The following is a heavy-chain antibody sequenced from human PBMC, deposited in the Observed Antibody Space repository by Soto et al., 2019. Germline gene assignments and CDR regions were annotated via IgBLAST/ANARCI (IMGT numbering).Heavy chain of an antibody. Sequence: SETLSLTCTVSGGSISSSSYYWGWIRQPPGKGLEWIGSIYYSGSTYYNPSLKSRVTISVDTSKNQFSLKLSSVTAADTAVYYCASLGSSWSSGWFDPWGQGTLVTVSS. CDR2: IYYSGST. D-gene: IGHD6-13*01. CDR3: ASLGSSWSSGWFDP. J-gene: IGHJ5*02. CDR1: GGSISSSSYY. V-gene: IGHV4-39*01.